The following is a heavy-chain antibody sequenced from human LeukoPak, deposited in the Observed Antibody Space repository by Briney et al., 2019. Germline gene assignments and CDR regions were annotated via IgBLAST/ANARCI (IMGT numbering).Heavy chain of an antibody. CDR3: ARTGRSGSLDY. J-gene: IGHJ4*02. Sequence: SETLSLTCTVSGDFITAYYWSWIRQAPGKGLEWIGYVYYSGKTEYNPSLKSRVNISVDTSKNQFSLQLNSMTPEDTAVYYCARTGRSGSLDYWGQGTLVTVSS. CDR1: GDFITAYY. D-gene: IGHD1-26*01. CDR2: VYYSGKT. V-gene: IGHV4-59*12.